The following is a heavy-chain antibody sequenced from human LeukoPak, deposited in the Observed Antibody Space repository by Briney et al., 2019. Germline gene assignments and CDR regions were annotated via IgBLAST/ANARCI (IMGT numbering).Heavy chain of an antibody. CDR2: ISGSGGST. CDR3: VKSADYYDSSGQYYFDY. CDR1: GFTFSSYA. V-gene: IGHV3-23*01. D-gene: IGHD3-22*01. J-gene: IGHJ4*02. Sequence: PGGSLRLSCAASGFTFSSYAMSWVRQAPGKGLEWVSAISGSGGSTYYADSVKGRFTISRDNSKNTLYLQMNSLRAEDTAVYYCVKSADYYDSSGQYYFDYWGQGTLVTVSS.